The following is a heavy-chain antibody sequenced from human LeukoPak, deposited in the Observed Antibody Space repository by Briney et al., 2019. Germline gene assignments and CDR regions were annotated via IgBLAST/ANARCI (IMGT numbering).Heavy chain of an antibody. D-gene: IGHD4-17*01. CDR1: GVSFSTYY. CDR3: ARQLYGSDH. J-gene: IGHJ4*02. CDR2: VNHSGYT. V-gene: IGHV4-34*01. Sequence: SETLSLTCGVSGVSFSTYYWSWIRQSSEKGLEWIGEVNHSGYTNYNPSLKSRVTISVDTSKNQFSLKLSSVTAADTAVYYCARQLYGSDHWGQGTLVTVSS.